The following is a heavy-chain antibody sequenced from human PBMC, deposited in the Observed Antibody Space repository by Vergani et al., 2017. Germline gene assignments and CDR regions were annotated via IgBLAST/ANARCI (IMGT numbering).Heavy chain of an antibody. CDR2: IIPIFGTA. J-gene: IGHJ5*02. CDR1: GGTFSSYA. CDR3: ARAPLANYYGSGSYLPRIDP. D-gene: IGHD3-10*01. V-gene: IGHV1-69*12. Sequence: QVQLVQSGAEVKKPGSSVKVSCKASGGTFSSYAISWVRQAPGQGLEWMGGIIPIFGTANYAQKFQGRVTITADESTSTAYMELSSLRSEDTAVYHCARAPLANYYGSGSYLPRIDPWGQGTLVTVSS.